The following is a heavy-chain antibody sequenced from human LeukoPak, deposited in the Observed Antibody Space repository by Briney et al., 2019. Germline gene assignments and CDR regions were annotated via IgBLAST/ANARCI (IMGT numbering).Heavy chain of an antibody. CDR2: ISYDGSNK. V-gene: IGHV3-30-3*01. CDR3: ARPPTSYYDFWSGYYGNYFDY. D-gene: IGHD3-3*01. CDR1: RFTFSSYA. Sequence: PGRSLRLSCAASRFTFSSYAMHWVRHAPGRGREWVAVISYDGSNKFYADSVKGRFTISRDNSKNTLYLQMNSLRAEDTAVYYCARPPTSYYDFWSGYYGNYFDYWGQGTLVTVSS. J-gene: IGHJ4*02.